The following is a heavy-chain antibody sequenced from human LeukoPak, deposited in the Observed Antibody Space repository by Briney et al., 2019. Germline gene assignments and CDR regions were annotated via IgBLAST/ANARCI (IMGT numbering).Heavy chain of an antibody. Sequence: GGSLRLSCAASGITFSSYWMTWVRQAPGKGLEWVAVISYDGSNKYYADSVKGRFTISRDNSKNTLYLQMNSLRAEDTAVYYCAKSARSSWYGDWFDPWGQGTLVTVSS. CDR2: ISYDGSNK. J-gene: IGHJ5*02. CDR3: AKSARSSWYGDWFDP. D-gene: IGHD6-13*01. V-gene: IGHV3-30*18. CDR1: GITFSSYW.